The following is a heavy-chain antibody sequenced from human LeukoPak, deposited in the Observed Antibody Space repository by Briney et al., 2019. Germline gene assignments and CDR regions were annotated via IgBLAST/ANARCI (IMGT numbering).Heavy chain of an antibody. CDR1: GFTFSSYS. J-gene: IGHJ4*02. CDR3: ARGAYDSSGCFDY. V-gene: IGHV3-21*01. CDR2: ISSSSSYI. Sequence: GRSLRLSCAASGFTFSSYSMNWVRQAPGKGLEWVSSISSSSSYIYYADSVKGRFTISRDNAKNSLYLQMNSLRAEDTAVYYCARGAYDSSGCFDYWGQGTLVTVSS. D-gene: IGHD3-22*01.